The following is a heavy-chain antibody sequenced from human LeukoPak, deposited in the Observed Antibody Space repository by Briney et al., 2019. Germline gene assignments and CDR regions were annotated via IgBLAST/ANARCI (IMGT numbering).Heavy chain of an antibody. D-gene: IGHD6-19*01. J-gene: IGHJ4*02. CDR3: AKDLSSGWYSSDY. CDR1: GFTFSSYA. Sequence: GGSLRLSCAASGFTFSSYAMSWVRQAPGKGLDWVSAISGSGGSAYYADSVKGRFTISRDNSKNTLYLQMNSLRAEDTAVYYCAKDLSSGWYSSDYWGQGTLVTVSS. V-gene: IGHV3-23*01. CDR2: ISGSGGSA.